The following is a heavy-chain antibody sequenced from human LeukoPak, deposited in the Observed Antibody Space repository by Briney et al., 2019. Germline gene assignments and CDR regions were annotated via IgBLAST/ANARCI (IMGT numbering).Heavy chain of an antibody. D-gene: IGHD1-26*01. J-gene: IGHJ3*01. V-gene: IGHV4-61*08. CDR1: GGSVDNSDYY. CDR2: IYHSGST. CDR3: ARDQGGGSYRHAFDV. Sequence: SGTLSLTCSVSGGSVDNSDYYWSWLRQPPGKELEWIGHIYHSGSTIYNPSLKSRVTISVDMSKNQFSLRLTSGTAADTAVYYCARDQGGGSYRHAFDVWGQGKMVTVSS.